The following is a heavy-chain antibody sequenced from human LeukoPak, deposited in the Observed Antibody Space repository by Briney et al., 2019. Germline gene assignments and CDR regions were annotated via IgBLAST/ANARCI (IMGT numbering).Heavy chain of an antibody. V-gene: IGHV3-23*01. CDR3: ARGLMYYYGSGSYFFDY. CDR2: ISGSGGST. Sequence: PGGSLRLSCAASGFTFSSYAMSWVRQAPGKGLEWVSAISGSGGSTYYADSVKGRFTISRDNSKNTLYLQMNSLRAEDTAVYYCARGLMYYYGSGSYFFDYWGQGTLVTVSS. D-gene: IGHD3-10*01. J-gene: IGHJ4*02. CDR1: GFTFSSYA.